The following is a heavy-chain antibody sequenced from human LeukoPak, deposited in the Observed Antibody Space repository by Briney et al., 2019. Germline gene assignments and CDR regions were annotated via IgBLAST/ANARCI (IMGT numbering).Heavy chain of an antibody. CDR3: AKDSTIFGVVNYYFDY. J-gene: IGHJ4*02. Sequence: GGSLRLSCAASGFTFDDYAMHWVRQAPGKGLEWVSGISWNSGSIGYVDSVKGRFTISRDNAKNSLYLQMNSLRAEDTALYYCAKDSTIFGVVNYYFDYWGQGTLVTVSS. CDR2: ISWNSGSI. D-gene: IGHD3-3*01. V-gene: IGHV3-9*01. CDR1: GFTFDDYA.